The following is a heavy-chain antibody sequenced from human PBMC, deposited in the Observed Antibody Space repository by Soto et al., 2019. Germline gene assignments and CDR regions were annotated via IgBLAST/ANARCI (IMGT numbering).Heavy chain of an antibody. CDR1: GFTFSSYS. J-gene: IGHJ4*02. Sequence: PGGSLRLSCAASGFTFSSYSMNWVRQAPGKGLEWVSYISGSGGSTYYADSVKGRFTISRDNSKNTLYLQMNSLRAEDTVVYYCAKDMVGTEWPILPPDFDYWGQGTLVTVSS. V-gene: IGHV3-23*01. CDR3: AKDMVGTEWPILPPDFDY. CDR2: ISGSGGST. D-gene: IGHD2-15*01.